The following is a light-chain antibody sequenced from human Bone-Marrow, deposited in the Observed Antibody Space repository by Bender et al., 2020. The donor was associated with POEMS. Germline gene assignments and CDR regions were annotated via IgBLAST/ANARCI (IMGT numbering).Light chain of an antibody. J-gene: IGLJ1*01. CDR3: CSYAGNSAYV. CDR1: SSDVGGYNY. V-gene: IGLV2-8*01. CDR2: EVS. Sequence: QSALTQPPSASGSPGQSVTISCTGTSSDVGGYNYVSWYQQHPGKAPKLMISEVSKRPSGVPDRFSGSRSGSTASLTVFDLQAEDEADYYCCSYAGNSAYVFGTGTHVTVL.